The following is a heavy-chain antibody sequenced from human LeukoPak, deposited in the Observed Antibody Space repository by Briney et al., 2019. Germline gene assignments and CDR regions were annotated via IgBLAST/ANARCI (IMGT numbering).Heavy chain of an antibody. J-gene: IGHJ4*02. D-gene: IGHD4-23*01. Sequence: GGALRLSWAASGFTFSSDWMRWGRQAAGKGLEWVANIKQDGSDKYYVDSVKGRFTISRDNAKNSLYLQINSLRAEDTAVYYCARKTVVGSYFDYWGQGTPVTVSS. CDR2: IKQDGSDK. V-gene: IGHV3-7*03. CDR3: ARKTVVGSYFDY. CDR1: GFTFSSDW.